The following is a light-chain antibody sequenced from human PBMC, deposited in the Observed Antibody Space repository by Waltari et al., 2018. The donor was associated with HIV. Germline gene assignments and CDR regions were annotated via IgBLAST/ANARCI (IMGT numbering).Light chain of an antibody. CDR3: QQYHNWPPYT. Sequence: EIVMTQSPATLSVSAGESVTLSCRASQSVSINVAWYQQRPGQGPRLLIYRESTRATNVPARFSGGGSGTEFTLSISSLQSEDFAVYYCQQYHNWPPYTFGQGTKLELK. CDR1: QSVSIN. CDR2: RES. J-gene: IGKJ2*01. V-gene: IGKV3-15*01.